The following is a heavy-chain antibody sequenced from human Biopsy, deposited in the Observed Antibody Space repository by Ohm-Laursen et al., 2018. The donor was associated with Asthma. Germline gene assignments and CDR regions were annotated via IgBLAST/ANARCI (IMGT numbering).Heavy chain of an antibody. Sequence: SQTLSLTCRVSGGYTGSSDEHWAWIRQAPGKGLEWIGFVFWRGSTHYSRSLERRVSISIDTATNEFSMKLWSVTPADTAVYFCARVASYGDIYFGIDVWGPGNTVSVSS. J-gene: IGHJ6*02. CDR1: GGYTGSSDEH. V-gene: IGHV4-30-4*01. CDR3: ARVASYGDIYFGIDV. D-gene: IGHD4-17*01. CDR2: VFWRGST.